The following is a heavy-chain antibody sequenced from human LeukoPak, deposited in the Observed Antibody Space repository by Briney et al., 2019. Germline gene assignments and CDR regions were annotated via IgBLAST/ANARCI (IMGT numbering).Heavy chain of an antibody. J-gene: IGHJ4*02. CDR3: ARRRYYDSSGYNPTYYFDY. V-gene: IGHV4-59*01. CDR1: GGSIIGNF. D-gene: IGHD3-22*01. Sequence: KPSETLSLTCTVSGGSIIGNFWTWIRQPPGKRLEWIGYIYNTVDTNYNPSLKSRVTISVDMSKNQFSLGLTSVTAADTAAYYCARRRYYDSSGYNPTYYFDYWGQGILVTVSS. CDR2: IYNTVDT.